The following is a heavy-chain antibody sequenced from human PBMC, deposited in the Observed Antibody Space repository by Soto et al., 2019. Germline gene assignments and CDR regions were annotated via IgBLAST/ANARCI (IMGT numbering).Heavy chain of an antibody. D-gene: IGHD6-6*01. J-gene: IGHJ5*02. Sequence: ASVKVSCKASGYTFTSYAMHWVRQAPGQRLEWMGWINAGNGNTKYSQKFQGRVTITRDTSASTAYMELSSLRSEDTAVYYCARAPYSSSSIDWFDPWGQVTLVTVSS. CDR3: ARAPYSSSSIDWFDP. CDR1: GYTFTSYA. CDR2: INAGNGNT. V-gene: IGHV1-3*01.